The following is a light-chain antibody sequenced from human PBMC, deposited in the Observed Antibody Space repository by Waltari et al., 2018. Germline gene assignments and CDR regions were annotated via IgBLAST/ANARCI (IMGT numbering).Light chain of an antibody. CDR1: NLESKF. CDR3: QTWDSGSYVV. V-gene: IGLV3-1*01. CDR2: QDN. Sequence: SYELTQPPSLSVSPGQTASITCSGDNLESKFTYWYQQKPGQSPVLVLYQDNKRPSGIPGRFSGSNSGRTATLIISGSQAMDEADYYCQTWDSGSYVVFGGGTKLTVL. J-gene: IGLJ2*01.